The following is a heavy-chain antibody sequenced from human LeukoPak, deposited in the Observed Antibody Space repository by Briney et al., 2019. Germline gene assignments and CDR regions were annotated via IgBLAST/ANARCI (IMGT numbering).Heavy chain of an antibody. V-gene: IGHV3-53*01. J-gene: IGHJ3*02. CDR1: GFTVSSNY. CDR3: ARVGTMGQDYYEDAFDI. D-gene: IGHD3-22*01. Sequence: GGSLRLSCAASGFTVSSNYMSWVRQAPGKGLEWVSVIYSGGSTYYADSVKGRFTISRDNSKNTLYLQMNSLRAEDTAVYYCARVGTMGQDYYEDAFDIWGQGTMVTVSS. CDR2: IYSGGST.